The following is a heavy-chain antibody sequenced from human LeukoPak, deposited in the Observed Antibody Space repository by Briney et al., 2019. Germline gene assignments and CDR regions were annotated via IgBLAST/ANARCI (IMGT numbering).Heavy chain of an antibody. CDR2: INPDGNKK. CDR3: ARDLAYSRLDY. D-gene: IGHD5-18*01. CDR1: GLTFSSSW. Sequence: GGSLRLSCAVSGLTFSSSWMDWARQAPGKGLEWVASINPDGNKKYSADSVKGRFTISRDNAENSLYLQMNSLRVEDTAFYYCARDLAYSRLDYWGQGMVVTVSS. J-gene: IGHJ4*02. V-gene: IGHV3-7*01.